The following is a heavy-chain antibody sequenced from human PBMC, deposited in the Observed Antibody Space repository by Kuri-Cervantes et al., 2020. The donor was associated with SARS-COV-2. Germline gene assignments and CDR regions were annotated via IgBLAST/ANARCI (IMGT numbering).Heavy chain of an antibody. D-gene: IGHD3-10*01. Sequence: SETLSLTCTVSGGSISSHYWSWIRQPPGKGLEWIGYIYYSGSTNYNPSLKSRVTISVDTSKNQFSLKLSSVTAADTAVYYCARGRPHRLLWFGDLCDYWGQGTLVTVSS. CDR3: ARGRPHRLLWFGDLCDY. CDR1: GGSISSHY. CDR2: IYYSGST. V-gene: IGHV4-59*08. J-gene: IGHJ4*02.